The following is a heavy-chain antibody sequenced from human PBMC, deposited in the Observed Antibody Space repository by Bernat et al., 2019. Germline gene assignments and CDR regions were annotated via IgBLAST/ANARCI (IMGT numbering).Heavy chain of an antibody. V-gene: IGHV3-30-3*01. D-gene: IGHD1-26*01. CDR1: GFTFSSYA. CDR3: ARDRGGYLGGGLGMDY. Sequence: QVQLVESGGGVVQPGRSLRLSCAASGFTFSSYAMHWVRQAPGKGLEWVAVISYDGSNKYYADSVKGRFTISRDNSKNTLYLQMNSLRAEDTAVYYCARDRGGYLGGGLGMDYWGQGTLVTVSS. CDR2: ISYDGSNK. J-gene: IGHJ4*02.